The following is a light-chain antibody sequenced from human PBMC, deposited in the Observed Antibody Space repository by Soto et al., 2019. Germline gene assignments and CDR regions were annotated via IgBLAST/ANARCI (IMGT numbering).Light chain of an antibody. CDR1: SGHSSYA. V-gene: IGLV4-69*01. CDR3: QTRGTGMGV. Sequence: QPVLTQSPSASASLGASVKLTCTLSSGHSSYAIAWHQQQPEKGPRYLMKLNSDGSHSKGDGIPDRFSGSSSGAERYLTIPSLQSEDEADYYCQTRGTGMGVFGGGTKLTVL. J-gene: IGLJ3*02. CDR2: LNSDGSH.